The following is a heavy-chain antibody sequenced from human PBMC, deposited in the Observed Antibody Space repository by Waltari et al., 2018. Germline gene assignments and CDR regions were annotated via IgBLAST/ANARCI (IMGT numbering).Heavy chain of an antibody. J-gene: IGHJ4*02. CDR2: VNAGGMVM. D-gene: IGHD3-16*01. Sequence: QVVDSGGGLVQPGRSLRLSCTASGFTFSGYDFNWFRQAPGKAPEWISRVNAGGMVMYYADSVKGRFAISRDNANNFLYLQMDRLTVEDTDVYYCERSGGYWGQGSQVTVSS. V-gene: IGHV3-48*03. CDR3: ERSGGY. CDR1: GFTFSGYD.